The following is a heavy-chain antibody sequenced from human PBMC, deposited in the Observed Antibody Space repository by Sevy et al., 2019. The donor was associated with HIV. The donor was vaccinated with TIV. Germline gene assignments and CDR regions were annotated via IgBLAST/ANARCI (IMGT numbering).Heavy chain of an antibody. CDR2: ISGSGGST. Sequence: GGSQRLSCAASGFTFSSYAMSWVRQAPGKGLEWVSAISGSGGSTYYADSVKGRFTISRDNSKNTLYLQMNSLRAEDTAVYYCAKDELYYYDSSGYSRGRAEAFDIWGQGTMVTVSS. CDR1: GFTFSSYA. CDR3: AKDELYYYDSSGYSRGRAEAFDI. V-gene: IGHV3-23*01. D-gene: IGHD3-22*01. J-gene: IGHJ3*02.